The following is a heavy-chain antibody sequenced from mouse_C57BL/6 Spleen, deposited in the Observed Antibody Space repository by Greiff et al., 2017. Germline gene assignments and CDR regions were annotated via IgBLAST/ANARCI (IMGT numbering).Heavy chain of an antibody. CDR1: GYAFTNYL. V-gene: IGHV1-54*01. J-gene: IGHJ2*01. CDR3: ARSGTFDY. D-gene: IGHD3-1*01. CDR2: INPGSGGT. Sequence: QLQQSGAELVRPGTSVKVSCKASGYAFTNYLIEWVKQRPGQGLEWIGVINPGSGGTNYNEKFKGKATLTADKSSSTAYMQLSSLTSEDSAVYFCARSGTFDYWGQGTTLTVSS.